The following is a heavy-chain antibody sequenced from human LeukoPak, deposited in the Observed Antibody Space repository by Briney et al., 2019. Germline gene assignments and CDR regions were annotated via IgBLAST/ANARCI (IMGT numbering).Heavy chain of an antibody. D-gene: IGHD6-19*01. CDR1: GFSFSTYS. CDR3: ARERDRGTDVADHFDH. J-gene: IGHJ4*02. CDR2: ISGGGYI. Sequence: PGESLKISCATSGFSFSTYSMAWVRQAPGRGLEWVSVISGGGYIVYADSVKGRFTISRDNSENTVYLQMNSLRAEDTAIYYCARERDRGTDVADHFDHWGQGTLVTVSS. V-gene: IGHV3-23*01.